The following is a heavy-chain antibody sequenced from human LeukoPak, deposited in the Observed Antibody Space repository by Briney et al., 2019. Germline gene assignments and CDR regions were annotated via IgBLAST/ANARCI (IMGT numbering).Heavy chain of an antibody. CDR1: GGSFSGYY. J-gene: IGHJ1*01. D-gene: IGHD6-19*01. CDR3: ATNGWYCLDH. Sequence: SETLSLTCAVYGGSFSGYYWSWIRQPPGKGLEWIGEINHSGSTNYNPSLKSRVTISVDTSNNHFSLRLTSVTAADTAVYYCATNGWYCLDHWGQGALVTVSS. V-gene: IGHV4-34*01. CDR2: INHSGST.